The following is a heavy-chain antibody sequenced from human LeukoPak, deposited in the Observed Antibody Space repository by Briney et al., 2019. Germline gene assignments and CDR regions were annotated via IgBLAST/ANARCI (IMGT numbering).Heavy chain of an antibody. CDR1: GFTFSSYG. V-gene: IGHV3-30*18. CDR3: AKNNRQWLVQFAFDI. CDR2: ISYDGSNK. Sequence: GGSLRLSCAASGFTFSSYGMHWVRQAPGKGLEWAAVISYDGSNKYYADSVKGRFTISRDNSKNTLYLQMNSLRAEDTAVYYCAKNNRQWLVQFAFDIWGQGTMVTVSS. J-gene: IGHJ3*02. D-gene: IGHD6-19*01.